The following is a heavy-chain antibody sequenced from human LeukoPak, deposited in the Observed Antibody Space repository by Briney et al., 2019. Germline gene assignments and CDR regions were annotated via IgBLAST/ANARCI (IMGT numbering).Heavy chain of an antibody. Sequence: GGSLRLSCAASGFTFSSYAMSWVRQAPGKGLEWVANIKQDGSEKYNVDSVEGRFTISRDNAKNSLYLQMNGLRAEDTAVYYCARESLEARIAVAGAFDYWGQGTLVTVSS. CDR1: GFTFSSYA. V-gene: IGHV3-7*01. J-gene: IGHJ4*02. CDR2: IKQDGSEK. D-gene: IGHD6-19*01. CDR3: ARESLEARIAVAGAFDY.